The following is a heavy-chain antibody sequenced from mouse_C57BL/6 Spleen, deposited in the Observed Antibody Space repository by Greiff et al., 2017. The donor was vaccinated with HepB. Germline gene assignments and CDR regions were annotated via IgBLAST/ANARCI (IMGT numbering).Heavy chain of an antibody. Sequence: QVQLKQSGAELVRPGASVKLSCKASGYTFTDYYINWVKQRPGQGLEWIARIYPGSGNTYYNEKFKGKATLTAEKSSSTAYMQLSSLTSEDSAVYVCASGMITTPFAYWGQGTLVTVSA. D-gene: IGHD2-4*01. J-gene: IGHJ3*01. V-gene: IGHV1-76*01. CDR3: ASGMITTPFAY. CDR2: IYPGSGNT. CDR1: GYTFTDYY.